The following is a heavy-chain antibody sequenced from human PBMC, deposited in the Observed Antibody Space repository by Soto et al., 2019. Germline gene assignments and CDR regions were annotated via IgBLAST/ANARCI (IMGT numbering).Heavy chain of an antibody. V-gene: IGHV3-23*01. CDR2: ISGSGGST. J-gene: IGHJ4*02. CDR3: AKDQLEDSSSWYDDEEQINDY. Sequence: GGSLRLSCAASGFTFSSYAMSWVRQAPGKGLEWVSAISGSGGSTYYADSVKGRFTISRDNSKNTLYLQMNSLRAEDTAVYYCAKDQLEDSSSWYDDEEQINDYWGQGTLVTVSS. CDR1: GFTFSSYA. D-gene: IGHD6-13*01.